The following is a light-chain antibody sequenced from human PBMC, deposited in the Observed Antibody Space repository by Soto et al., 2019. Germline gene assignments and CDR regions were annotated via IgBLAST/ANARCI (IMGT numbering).Light chain of an antibody. CDR2: GAS. CDR3: QQYGSSPVT. Sequence: EIVMTQSPGTLSLSPGESATLLCRASQFVSSSFLAWYQQKPGQAPRLLIYGASSRATGIPDRFSGSGSGTDFTLTISRLEPEDFAVYYCQQYGSSPVTFGQGTKVDIK. V-gene: IGKV3-20*01. CDR1: QFVSSSF. J-gene: IGKJ1*01.